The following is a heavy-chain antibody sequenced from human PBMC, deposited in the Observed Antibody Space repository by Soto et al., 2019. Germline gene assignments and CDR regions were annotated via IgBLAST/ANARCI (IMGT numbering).Heavy chain of an antibody. CDR1: GYTFTSYA. Sequence: ASVKASCKASGYTFTSYAIHWVRQAPGQRLEWMGWINAGNGNTKYSQKFQGRVTIPRDTSASTAYMELSSLRSEDTAVYYCARGLNGYSHYFDYWGQRTLVTVSS. CDR3: ARGLNGYSHYFDY. D-gene: IGHD5-18*01. J-gene: IGHJ4*02. CDR2: INAGNGNT. V-gene: IGHV1-3*01.